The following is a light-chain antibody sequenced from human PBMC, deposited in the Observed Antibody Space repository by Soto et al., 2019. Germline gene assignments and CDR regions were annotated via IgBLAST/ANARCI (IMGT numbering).Light chain of an antibody. Sequence: QSVLTQPPSASGTPGQTVTISCSGSSSNVGSSFLYWYQQLPGKAPKLLIYTNNQRPSGVPDRFSASKSGASASLAISGLRSEDEADYYCATWDDSLSGPVFGGGTKVTVL. J-gene: IGLJ2*01. CDR3: ATWDDSLSGPV. V-gene: IGLV1-47*01. CDR1: SSNVGSSF. CDR2: TNN.